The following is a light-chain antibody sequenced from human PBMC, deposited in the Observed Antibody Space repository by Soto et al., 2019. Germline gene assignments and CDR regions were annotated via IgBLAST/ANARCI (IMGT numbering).Light chain of an antibody. CDR3: TSYAGSKNWV. Sequence: QSALTQPPSASGSPGQSVTISCTGTSSDVGFYNYVSWYQQRPGKAPKLMIYEVSKRPSGVPDRFSGSKSGNTASLTVSGLQAEDEADYYCTSYAGSKNWVFGGGTKLTVL. V-gene: IGLV2-8*01. J-gene: IGLJ2*01. CDR1: SSDVGFYNY. CDR2: EVS.